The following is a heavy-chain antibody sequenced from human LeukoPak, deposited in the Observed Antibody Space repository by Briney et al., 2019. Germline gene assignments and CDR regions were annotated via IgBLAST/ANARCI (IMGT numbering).Heavy chain of an antibody. CDR1: GYTFTGYY. CDR3: ARVSARSSSWFHPFDY. CDR2: INPNSGGT. J-gene: IGHJ4*02. D-gene: IGHD6-13*01. Sequence: ASVKVSFKASGYTFTGYYIHWVRQAPGQGLEWMGWINPNSGGTNYAQKFQGRVTITRDTSISTAYMELSRLRSDDTAVYYCARVSARSSSWFHPFDYWGQGTLVTVSS. V-gene: IGHV1-2*02.